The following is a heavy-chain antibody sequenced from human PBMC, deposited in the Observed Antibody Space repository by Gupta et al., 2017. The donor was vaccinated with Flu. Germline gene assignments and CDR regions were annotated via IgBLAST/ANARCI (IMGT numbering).Heavy chain of an antibody. V-gene: IGHV3-23*01. J-gene: IGHJ4*02. D-gene: IGHD5-24*01. CDR3: AKVNYPPL. CDR1: GFTFSNYA. Sequence: EVQLLESGGGLVQPGGSLRLSCAASGFTFSNYAMNWVRQAPGKGLEWVSTISGSGGSTYYADSVKGRFTISRENSKNTLYLKMNSLRAEDTAAYYCAKVNYPPLWGQGTLVTVSS. CDR2: ISGSGGST.